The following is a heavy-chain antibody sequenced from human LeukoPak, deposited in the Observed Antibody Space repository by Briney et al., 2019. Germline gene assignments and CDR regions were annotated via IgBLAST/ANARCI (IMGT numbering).Heavy chain of an antibody. D-gene: IGHD4-11*01. Sequence: ASVKLSCTVSGVILTEVSIQWRRQAPRKGPEWMGSFDRENDETIYSHNFQGRVAMTEDTSADTAYMELTSLRSDDTAVYYCVAGDYNNHGNFDFWGQGTLVTVSS. J-gene: IGHJ4*02. CDR2: FDRENDET. CDR1: GVILTEVS. CDR3: VAGDYNNHGNFDF. V-gene: IGHV1-24*01.